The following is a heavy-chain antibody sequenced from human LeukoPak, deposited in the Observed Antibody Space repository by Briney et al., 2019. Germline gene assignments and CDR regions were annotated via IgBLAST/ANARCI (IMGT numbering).Heavy chain of an antibody. D-gene: IGHD3-10*01. CDR1: GYTFTGYY. CDR3: ARANSYGSGSLVN. V-gene: IGHV1-2*02. CDR2: INPNSGGT. Sequence: ASVKVSCKASGYTFTGYYMHWVRQAPGQGPELMGWINPNSGGTNYAQKFQGRVTMTRDTSISTAYMELSRLRSDDTAVYYCARANSYGSGSLVNWGQGTLVTVSS. J-gene: IGHJ4*02.